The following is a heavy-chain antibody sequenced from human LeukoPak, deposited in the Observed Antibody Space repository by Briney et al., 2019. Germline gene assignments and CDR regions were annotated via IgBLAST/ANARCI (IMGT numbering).Heavy chain of an antibody. D-gene: IGHD3-22*01. V-gene: IGHV4-39*01. CDR1: GGSISNFSFY. Sequence: TSETLSLTCTVSGGSISNFSFYWGWIRQPPGKGLEWIGIIYYSGSTYYNPSLKSRVTISVDTSKNQFSLKLSSVTAADTAVYYCARSRKGGYYYDSSGYYSRKDYYYYMDVWGKGTTVTVSS. J-gene: IGHJ6*03. CDR3: ARSRKGGYYYDSSGYYSRKDYYYYMDV. CDR2: IYYSGST.